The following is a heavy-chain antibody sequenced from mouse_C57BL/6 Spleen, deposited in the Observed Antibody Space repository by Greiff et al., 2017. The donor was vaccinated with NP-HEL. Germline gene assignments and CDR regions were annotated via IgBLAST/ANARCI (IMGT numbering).Heavy chain of an antibody. D-gene: IGHD2-4*01. CDR3: TRDGYDYDWYFDV. J-gene: IGHJ1*03. CDR1: GFTFSSYA. CDR2: ISSGGDYI. Sequence: DVQLVESGEGLVKPGGSLKLSCAASGFTFSSYAMSWVRQTPEKRLEWVAYISSGGDYIYYADTVKGRFTISRDNARNTLYLQMSSLKSEDTAMYYCTRDGYDYDWYFDVWGTGTTVTVSS. V-gene: IGHV5-9-1*02.